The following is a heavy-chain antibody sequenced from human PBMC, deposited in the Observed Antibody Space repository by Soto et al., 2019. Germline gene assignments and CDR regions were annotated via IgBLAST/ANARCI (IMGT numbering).Heavy chain of an antibody. J-gene: IGHJ3*02. CDR1: GFTFSDYY. CDR3: ARCQAGYSYAPRAFAFDI. CDR2: ISSSGSTI. Sequence: GGSLRLSCAASGFTFSDYYMSWIRQAPGKGLEWVSYISSSGSTIYYADSVKGRFTIYSDNAKNSLYLQMNSLRAEDTAEYSCARCQAGYSYAPRAFAFDIWGQGTMVTVSS. D-gene: IGHD5-18*01. V-gene: IGHV3-11*01.